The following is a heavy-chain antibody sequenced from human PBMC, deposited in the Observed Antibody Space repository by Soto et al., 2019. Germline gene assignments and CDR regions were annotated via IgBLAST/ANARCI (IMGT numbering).Heavy chain of an antibody. V-gene: IGHV1-69*01. CDR2: IIPIFGTA. CDR1: GGTFSSYA. J-gene: IGHJ6*02. Sequence: QVQLVQSGAEVKKPGSSVKVSCKASGGTFSSYAISWVRQAPGQGLEWMGGIIPIFGTANYAQKFQGRVTITADESTSTAYMGLSSLRSEDTGVYYCARVGGDDYVWGSYRSRDYYGMDVWGQGTTVTVSS. CDR3: ARVGGDDYVWGSYRSRDYYGMDV. D-gene: IGHD3-16*02.